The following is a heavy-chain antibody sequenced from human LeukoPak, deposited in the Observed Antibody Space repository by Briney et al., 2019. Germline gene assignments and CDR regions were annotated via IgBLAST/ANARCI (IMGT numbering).Heavy chain of an antibody. D-gene: IGHD3-3*01. CDR1: GFTFSSYA. V-gene: IGHV3-30-3*01. CDR2: ISFDGSNK. CDR3: ARSYYDFWSGYLRTDAFDI. J-gene: IGHJ3*02. Sequence: GGSLRLSCAASGFTFSSYAMHWVRQAPGKRREWGAVISFDGSNKYYADSVKGRFTISRDNSKNTLYLQMNSLRAEDTAVYYCARSYYDFWSGYLRTDAFDIWGQGTMVTVSS.